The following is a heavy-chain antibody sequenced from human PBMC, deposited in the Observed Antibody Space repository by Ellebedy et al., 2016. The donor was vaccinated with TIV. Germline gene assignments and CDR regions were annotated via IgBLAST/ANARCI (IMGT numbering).Heavy chain of an antibody. V-gene: IGHV1-46*04. CDR2: INPSGGST. D-gene: IGHD4-17*01. Sequence: ASVKVSCKASGYTFTNYYMHWVRQAPGQGLEWMGIINPSGGSTSYAQKLEGRVTMTRDTSTSTVYMELSSLRSEDTAVYYCAMSPVTPGGAFDIWGLGTMVTVSS. CDR1: GYTFTNYY. CDR3: AMSPVTPGGAFDI. J-gene: IGHJ3*02.